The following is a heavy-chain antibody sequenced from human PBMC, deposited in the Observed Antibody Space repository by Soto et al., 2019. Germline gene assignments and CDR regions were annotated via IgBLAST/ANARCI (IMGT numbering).Heavy chain of an antibody. Sequence: GASVKVSCKASGYTFTSYGISWVRQAPGQGLEWMGWISAYNGNTNYAQKLQGRVTMTTDTSTGTAYMELRSLRSDDTAVYYCARDGPYYDILTGYYRGYYYYGMDVWGQGTTVTVSS. CDR2: ISAYNGNT. D-gene: IGHD3-9*01. CDR3: ARDGPYYDILTGYYRGYYYYGMDV. V-gene: IGHV1-18*01. CDR1: GYTFTSYG. J-gene: IGHJ6*02.